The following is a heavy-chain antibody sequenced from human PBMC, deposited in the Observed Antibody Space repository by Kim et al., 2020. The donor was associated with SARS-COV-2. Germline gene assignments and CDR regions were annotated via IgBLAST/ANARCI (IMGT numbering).Heavy chain of an antibody. V-gene: IGHV4-39*01. J-gene: IGHJ4*02. D-gene: IGHD6-13*01. CDR3: ARHASSSFYSASDY. Sequence: NPPLSSRAAISVDPSKNQFSLKLSSVTAADTAVYYCARHASSSFYSASDYWGQGTLVTVSS.